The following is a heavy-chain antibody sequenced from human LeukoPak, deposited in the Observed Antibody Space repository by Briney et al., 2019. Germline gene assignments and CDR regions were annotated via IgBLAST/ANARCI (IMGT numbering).Heavy chain of an antibody. V-gene: IGHV4-39*01. CDR3: ARPHSWDWYFGL. CDR2: IYYSGTT. J-gene: IGHJ2*01. CDR1: GGSISSSSFY. Sequence: PSETLSLTCTVSGGSISSSSFYWGWIRQPPGKGLEWIGNIYYSGTTYYNPSLRSRVTISVDTSKNQFSLKLSSVTAADTAVYYCARPHSWDWYFGLWGRGTLVTVSS. D-gene: IGHD6-13*01.